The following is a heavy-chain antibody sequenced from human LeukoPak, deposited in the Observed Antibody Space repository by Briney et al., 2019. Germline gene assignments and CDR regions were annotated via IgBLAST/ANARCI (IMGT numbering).Heavy chain of an antibody. CDR2: MNHSGST. CDR3: ARHRGKRWFGELLSFDY. CDR1: GGSFSGYY. Sequence: PSETLSLTCAVYGGSFSGYYWGWIRQPPGKGLEWIGEMNHSGSTNYNPSPKSRVTISVDTSKNQFSLKLSSVTAADTAVYYCARHRGKRWFGELLSFDYWGQGTLVTVSS. D-gene: IGHD3-10*01. V-gene: IGHV4-34*01. J-gene: IGHJ4*02.